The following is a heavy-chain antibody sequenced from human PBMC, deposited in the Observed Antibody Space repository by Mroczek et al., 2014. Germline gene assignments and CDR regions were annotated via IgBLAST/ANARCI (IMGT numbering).Heavy chain of an antibody. D-gene: IGHD4-17*01. CDR1: GGSISSSSYY. J-gene: IGHJ3*02. V-gene: IGHV4-39*01. Sequence: QVQLQESGPGLVKPSETLSLTCTVSGGSISSSSYYWGWIRQPPGKGLEWIGSIYYSGSTYYNPSLKSRVTISVDTSKNQFSLKLSSVTAADTAVYYCARQNTVKDAFDIWGQGTMVTVSS. CDR2: IYYSGST. CDR3: ARQNTVKDAFDI.